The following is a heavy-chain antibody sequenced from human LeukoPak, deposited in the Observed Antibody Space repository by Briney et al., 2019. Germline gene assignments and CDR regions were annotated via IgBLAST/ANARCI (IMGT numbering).Heavy chain of an antibody. CDR1: GGSISSSSCY. CDR2: IYYSGST. Sequence: SETLSLTCTVSGGSISSSSCYWGWIRQPPGKGLEWIGSIYYSGSTYYNPSLKSRVTISVDTSKNQFSLKLSSVTAADTAVYYCARLRGGYIYFDYWGQGTLVTVSS. V-gene: IGHV4-39*07. D-gene: IGHD5-24*01. CDR3: ARLRGGYIYFDY. J-gene: IGHJ4*02.